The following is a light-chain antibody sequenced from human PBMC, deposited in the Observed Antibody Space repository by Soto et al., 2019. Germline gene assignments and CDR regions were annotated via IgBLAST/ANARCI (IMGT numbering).Light chain of an antibody. V-gene: IGKV1-39*01. Sequence: DIQMTQSPSSLSASVGDRFTITCRASQNIGRFLNWHQQKPGKAPNVLINVASTLRSGVPSRFSGSGSGTDFTLTISSLQPEDFATYYCQQSYSTPRTFGQGTKVDI. CDR1: QNIGRF. J-gene: IGKJ1*01. CDR3: QQSYSTPRT. CDR2: VAS.